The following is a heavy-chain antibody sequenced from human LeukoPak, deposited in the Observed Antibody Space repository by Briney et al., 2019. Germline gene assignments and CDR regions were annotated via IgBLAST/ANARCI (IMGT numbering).Heavy chain of an antibody. V-gene: IGHV4-39*07. CDR2: IYYSGSA. Sequence: SETLSLTCTVSGGSISSSSYYWGWIRQPPGKGLEWIGSIYYSGSAYYNPSLKSRVTISVDTSKNQFSLKLSSVTAADTAVYYCARVRVAARVIAEHYFDYWGQGTLVTVSS. D-gene: IGHD6-6*01. CDR1: GGSISSSSYY. CDR3: ARVRVAARVIAEHYFDY. J-gene: IGHJ4*02.